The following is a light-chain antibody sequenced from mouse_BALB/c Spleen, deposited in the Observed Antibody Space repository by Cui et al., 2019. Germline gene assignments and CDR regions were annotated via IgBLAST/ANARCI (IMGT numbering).Light chain of an antibody. CDR2: CTS. V-gene: IGKV9-123*01. CDR3: RQRNVYPYT. Sequence: DIQMLQSPSSMFASLGDRVSPSCLASQGIRGNLDWYKQKPGGTIKLLIYCTSYLNSEVQSRFSGGGSGSDYSLTISSLESKDFADYYCRQRNVYPYTFGGGTKLEIK. J-gene: IGKJ2*01. CDR1: QGIRGN.